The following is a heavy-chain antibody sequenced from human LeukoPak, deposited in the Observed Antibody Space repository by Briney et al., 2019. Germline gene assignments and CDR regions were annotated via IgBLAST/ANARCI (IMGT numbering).Heavy chain of an antibody. CDR2: ISYDGSKK. Sequence: GGSLRLSCAASGFTFSAYGMHWVRQAPGKGLEWAVLISYDGSKKYYADSVKGRFTISRDNSKNTLYVQMNSLRAEDTAVYYCAKGAVRSTVVSPEYYFDYWGQGTMVTVSS. J-gene: IGHJ4*02. CDR1: GFTFSAYG. V-gene: IGHV3-30*18. D-gene: IGHD4-23*01. CDR3: AKGAVRSTVVSPEYYFDY.